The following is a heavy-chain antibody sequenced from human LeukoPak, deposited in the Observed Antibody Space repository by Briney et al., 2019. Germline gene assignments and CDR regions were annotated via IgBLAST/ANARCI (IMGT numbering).Heavy chain of an antibody. CDR1: GGSFSGYY. CDR3: ARAQGRVGAKDY. V-gene: IGHV4-34*01. D-gene: IGHD1-26*01. J-gene: IGHJ4*02. Sequence: PSETLSLTCAVYGGSFSGYYWSWIRQPPGKGLEWIGEINHSGSTNYNPSLKSRVTISVDKSKNQFSLKLSSVTAADTAVYYCARAQGRVGAKDYWGQGTLVTVSS. CDR2: INHSGST.